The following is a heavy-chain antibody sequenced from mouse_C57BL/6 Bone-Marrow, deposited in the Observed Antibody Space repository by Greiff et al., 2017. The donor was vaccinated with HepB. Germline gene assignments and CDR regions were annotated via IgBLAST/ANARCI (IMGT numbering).Heavy chain of an antibody. D-gene: IGHD2-12*01. CDR1: GYTFTNYW. CDR2: IYPGGGYT. CDR3: ASYSGAMDY. V-gene: IGHV1-63*01. J-gene: IGHJ4*01. Sequence: VQLQQSGAELVRPGTSVKMSCKASGYTFTNYWIGWEKQRPGHGLEWIGDIYPGGGYTNYNEKFKGKATLTADKSSSTAYMQFSSLTAEDSAIYYCASYSGAMDYWGQGTSVTVSS.